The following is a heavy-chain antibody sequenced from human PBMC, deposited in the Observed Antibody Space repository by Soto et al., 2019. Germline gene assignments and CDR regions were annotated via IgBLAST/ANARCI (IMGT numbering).Heavy chain of an antibody. CDR3: ATLGPSGSYYDAFDI. D-gene: IGHD1-26*01. V-gene: IGHV4-34*01. CDR1: GGSFSGYY. Sequence: SSETLSLTCAVYGGSFSGYYWSWIRQPPGKGLEWIGEINHSGSTNYNPSLKSRVTISVDTSKNQFSLKLSSVTAADTAVYYCATLGPSGSYYDAFDIWGQGTMVTVSS. CDR2: INHSGST. J-gene: IGHJ3*02.